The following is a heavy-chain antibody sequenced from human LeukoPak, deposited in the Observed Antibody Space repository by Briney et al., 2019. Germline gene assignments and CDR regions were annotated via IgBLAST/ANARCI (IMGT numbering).Heavy chain of an antibody. CDR2: ISGSGGST. J-gene: IGHJ4*02. Sequence: QPGRSLRLSCAASGFTFSTYSLHWARQAPGKGLEWVSAISGSGGSTYYADSVKGRFTISRDNSKNTLYLQMNSLRAEDTAVYYCAKDRGLLYRSWDYWGQGTLVTVSS. D-gene: IGHD2-2*02. V-gene: IGHV3-23*01. CDR1: GFTFSTYS. CDR3: AKDRGLLYRSWDY.